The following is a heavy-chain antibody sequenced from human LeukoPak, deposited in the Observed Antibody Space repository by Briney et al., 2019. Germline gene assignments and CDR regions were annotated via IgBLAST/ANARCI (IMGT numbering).Heavy chain of an antibody. CDR1: GGSISGYY. Sequence: SETLSLTCTVSGGSISGYYWSWIRKPPGKGLEWIGYIRYSGTTNYSPSLKSRATISVDTSKNQFSLNLISVTAADTAIYYCARVSSGSYFHKYYFDYWGQGTLVTVSS. J-gene: IGHJ4*02. CDR2: IRYSGTT. D-gene: IGHD3-22*01. CDR3: ARVSSGSYFHKYYFDY. V-gene: IGHV4-59*01.